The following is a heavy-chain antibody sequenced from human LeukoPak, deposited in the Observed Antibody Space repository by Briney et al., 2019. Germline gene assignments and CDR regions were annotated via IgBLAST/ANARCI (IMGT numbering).Heavy chain of an antibody. Sequence: PGGSLRLSCAASGFTFSSYGMHWVRQAPGKGLEWVAIISYDGSNKYYADSVQGRFTISRDNSKNTLYLQMNSLRAEDTAVYYCAKAGYGSGNNWFDPWGQGTLVTVSS. CDR2: ISYDGSNK. CDR1: GFTFSSYG. V-gene: IGHV3-30*18. J-gene: IGHJ5*02. D-gene: IGHD3-10*01. CDR3: AKAGYGSGNNWFDP.